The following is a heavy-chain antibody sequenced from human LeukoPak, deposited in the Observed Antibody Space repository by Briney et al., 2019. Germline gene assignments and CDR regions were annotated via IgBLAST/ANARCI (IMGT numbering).Heavy chain of an antibody. Sequence: GGSLRLSCAASGFTFSAYNMNWVRQAPGKGLEWVSSISSSSNYIYYADSVKGRFTISRDNAKNSLYLQMNSLRAEDTDVYYCARDVGASAPDAFDIWGQGTMVTVSS. V-gene: IGHV3-21*01. D-gene: IGHD1-26*01. CDR3: ARDVGASAPDAFDI. CDR2: ISSSSNYI. CDR1: GFTFSAYN. J-gene: IGHJ3*02.